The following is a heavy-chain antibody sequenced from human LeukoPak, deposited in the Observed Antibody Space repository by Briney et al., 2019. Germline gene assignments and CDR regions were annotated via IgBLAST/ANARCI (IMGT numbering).Heavy chain of an antibody. V-gene: IGHV5-51*01. CDR1: GYSFTSYW. CDR3: ARSEQQLAPDFDY. Sequence: GGSLKISCKGSGYSFTSYWIGWVRQMPGKGLEWMGIIYPGDSDTRYSPSFQGQVTISADKSISTAYLQWSSLKASDTAMYYCARSEQQLAPDFDYWGQGTLVTVSS. D-gene: IGHD6-13*01. CDR2: IYPGDSDT. J-gene: IGHJ4*02.